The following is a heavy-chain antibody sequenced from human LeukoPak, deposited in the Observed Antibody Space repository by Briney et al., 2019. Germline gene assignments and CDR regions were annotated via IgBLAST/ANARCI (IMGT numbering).Heavy chain of an antibody. CDR2: ISSSSSYI. J-gene: IGHJ4*02. V-gene: IGHV3-21*01. Sequence: PGGSLRLSCAASGFTFSSYSMNWVRQAPGKGLEWVSSISSSSSYIYYADSVKGRFTISRDNAKNSLYLQMNSLRAEDTAVYYSARESYSSGWSYYFDYWGQGTLVTVSS. D-gene: IGHD6-19*01. CDR1: GFTFSSYS. CDR3: ARESYSSGWSYYFDY.